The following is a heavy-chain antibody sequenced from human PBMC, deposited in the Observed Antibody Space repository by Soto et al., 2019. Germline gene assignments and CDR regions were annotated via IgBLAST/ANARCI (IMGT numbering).Heavy chain of an antibody. CDR1: GGSISSYY. CDR2: ISYSGNP. Sequence: PSETLSLTCTVSGGSISSYYWSWIRQPPGKGLAWIGYISYSGNPKYNPSLKSRVTISVGTSKNQFSLKLSYGIAADTAVYHCARHDSNYFAPTAYWGQGTLVTVSS. CDR3: ARHDSNYFAPTAY. V-gene: IGHV4-59*08. J-gene: IGHJ4*02. D-gene: IGHD1-7*01.